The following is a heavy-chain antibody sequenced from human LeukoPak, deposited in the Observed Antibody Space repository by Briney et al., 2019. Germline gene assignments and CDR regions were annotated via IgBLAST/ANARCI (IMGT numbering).Heavy chain of an antibody. CDR3: ARQGWSQHVGYAFDI. V-gene: IGHV5-51*01. Sequence: GESLKISCKGFGDNFISYWIGWLRQMHGKGLEWMGIIYPGDSDTRYSPSFQGQVTISADKSISTAYLQWSSLKALDTAMYYCARQGWSQHVGYAFDIWGEGTMVTVFS. CDR1: GDNFISYW. J-gene: IGHJ3*02. D-gene: IGHD3-3*01. CDR2: IYPGDSDT.